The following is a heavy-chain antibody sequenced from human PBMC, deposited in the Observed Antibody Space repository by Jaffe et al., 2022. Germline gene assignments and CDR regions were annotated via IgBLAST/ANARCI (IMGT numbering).Heavy chain of an antibody. J-gene: IGHJ4*02. CDR2: IIPIFGTA. CDR3: ARGITMVRGDPVMDALNY. CDR1: GGTFSSYA. Sequence: QVQLVQSGAEVKKPGSSVKVSCKASGGTFSSYAISWVRQAPGQGLEWMGGIIPIFGTANYAQKFQGRVTITTDESTSTAYMELSSLRSEDTAVYYCARGITMVRGDPVMDALNYWGQGTLVTVSS. D-gene: IGHD3-10*01. V-gene: IGHV1-69*05.